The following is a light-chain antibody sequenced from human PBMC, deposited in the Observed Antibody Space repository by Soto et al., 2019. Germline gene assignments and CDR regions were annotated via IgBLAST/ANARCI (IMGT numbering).Light chain of an antibody. Sequence: QSPSTLSVAVGERAALSCRASQSVRNILTWYQQKPGHAPKLLIYDASTMPTGIPSRFSGSGSGTEFTLTISSLQSEDFATYYCQQYINSPWTFGQGTKVDI. J-gene: IGKJ1*01. CDR1: QSVRNI. CDR2: DAS. V-gene: IGKV3-15*01. CDR3: QQYINSPWT.